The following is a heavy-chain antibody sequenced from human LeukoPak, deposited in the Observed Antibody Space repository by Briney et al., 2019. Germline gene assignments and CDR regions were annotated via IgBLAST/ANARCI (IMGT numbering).Heavy chain of an antibody. CDR1: SYIFSKYG. V-gene: IGHV1-18*01. Sequence: ASVKVSCKASSYIFSKYGISWVRQAPGQGLEWMGWISPHNGDTNYALRLQGRVTMSTDTSTSTAYMELRSLRSDDTAVYYCARYEFSLPLPGFYYMDVWGKGTTVTVSS. CDR3: ARYEFSLPLPGFYYMDV. D-gene: IGHD3/OR15-3a*01. CDR2: ISPHNGDT. J-gene: IGHJ6*03.